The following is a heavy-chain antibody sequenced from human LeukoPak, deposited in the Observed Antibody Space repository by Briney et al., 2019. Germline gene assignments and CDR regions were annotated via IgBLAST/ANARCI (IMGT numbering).Heavy chain of an antibody. V-gene: IGHV1-69*04. CDR1: GGTFSSYA. J-gene: IGHJ4*02. Sequence: SVKVSCKASGGTFSSYAISWVRQAPGQGLEWMGRIIPILGIANYAQKFQGRVTITADKSTSTAYMELSSLRSEDTAVYYCARSNYYGSGSTGSLDYWGQGTLVTVSS. CDR3: ARSNYYGSGSTGSLDY. D-gene: IGHD3-10*01. CDR2: IIPILGIA.